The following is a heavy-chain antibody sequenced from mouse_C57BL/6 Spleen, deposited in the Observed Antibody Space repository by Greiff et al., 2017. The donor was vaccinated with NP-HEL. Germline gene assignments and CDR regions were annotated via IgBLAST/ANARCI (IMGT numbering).Heavy chain of an antibody. CDR2: INPYNGDT. CDR3: ARLGGNWYFDV. J-gene: IGHJ1*03. V-gene: IGHV1-20*01. CDR1: GYSFTGYF. Sequence: VQLQQSGPELVKPGDSVEISCKASGYSFTGYFMNWVMQSHGKSLEWIGRINPYNGDTFYNQKFKGKATLTVDKSSSTAHMELRSLTSEDSAVYYCARLGGNWYFDVWGTGTTVTVSS.